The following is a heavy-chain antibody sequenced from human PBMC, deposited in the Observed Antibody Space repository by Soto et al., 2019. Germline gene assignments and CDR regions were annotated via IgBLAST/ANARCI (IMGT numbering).Heavy chain of an antibody. D-gene: IGHD3-3*01. CDR2: ISGSGGST. CDR3: AKDAIIGVKYYDFSSGYSYYFDY. J-gene: IGHJ4*02. Sequence: GGSLRLSCAASGFTFSSYAMSWVRQAPGKGLEWVSAISGSGGSTYYADSVKGRFTISRDNSKNTLYLQMNSLRAEDTAVYYCAKDAIIGVKYYDFSSGYSYYFDYWGQGTLVTVSS. CDR1: GFTFSSYA. V-gene: IGHV3-23*01.